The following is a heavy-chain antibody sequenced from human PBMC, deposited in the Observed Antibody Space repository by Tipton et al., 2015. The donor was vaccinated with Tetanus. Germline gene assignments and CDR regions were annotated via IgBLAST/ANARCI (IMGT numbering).Heavy chain of an antibody. Sequence: QLVQSGAEVKKPGASVKVSCKASGYTFTSYGISWVRQAPGQGLEWMGWISAYNGNTNYAQQLQGRVTMTTDTSTSTAYVELRGLRSDDTAVYYCARPDYYDSSGDAFDIWGQGTMVTVSS. CDR3: ARPDYYDSSGDAFDI. V-gene: IGHV1-18*04. J-gene: IGHJ3*02. D-gene: IGHD3-22*01. CDR2: ISAYNGNT. CDR1: GYTFTSYG.